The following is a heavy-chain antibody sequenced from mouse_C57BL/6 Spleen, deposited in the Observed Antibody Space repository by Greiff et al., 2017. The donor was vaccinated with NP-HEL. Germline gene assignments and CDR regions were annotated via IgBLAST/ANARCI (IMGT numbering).Heavy chain of an antibody. D-gene: IGHD2-3*01. V-gene: IGHV5-6*01. CDR3: ARQIYDGTRGAMDY. CDR1: GFTFSSYG. CDR2: ISSGGSYT. J-gene: IGHJ4*01. Sequence: EVQLVESGGDLVKPGGSLKLSCAASGFTFSSYGMSWVRQTPDKRLEWVATISSGGSYTYYPDSVKGRFTISRDNAKNTLYLQMSSLKSEDTAMYYCARQIYDGTRGAMDYWGQGTSVTVSS.